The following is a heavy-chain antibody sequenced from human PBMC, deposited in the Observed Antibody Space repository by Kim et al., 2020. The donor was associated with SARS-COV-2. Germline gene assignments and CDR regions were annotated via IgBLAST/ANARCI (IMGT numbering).Heavy chain of an antibody. D-gene: IGHD6-13*01. J-gene: IGHJ4*02. CDR2: ISGYNGHT. CDR1: GYTFTSYG. CDR3: ARDLTAAAGRGDY. V-gene: IGHV1-18*04. Sequence: ASVKVSCKTSGYTFTSYGISWVRQAPGQGLEWMGWISGYNGHTNYAQKVQGRVTMTTDTSTSTAYMELRSLRSDDTAVYYYARDLTAAAGRGDYWGQGTLVTVSS.